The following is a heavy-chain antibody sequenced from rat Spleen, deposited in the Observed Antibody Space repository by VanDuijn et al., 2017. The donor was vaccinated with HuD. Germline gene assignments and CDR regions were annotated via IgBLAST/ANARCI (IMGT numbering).Heavy chain of an antibody. CDR3: TKETMGVTPLIDY. V-gene: IGHV2-63*01. J-gene: IGHJ2*01. CDR2: VWYDGDT. Sequence: QVHLKESGPGLVQSSETLSLTCSVSGFSLTKHSVSWVRQPAGKGPEWMGRVWYDGDTEYSSALKSRLSISRATSKNQVFLKMNSLQTDDTGTYYCTKETMGVTPLIDYWGQGVMVTVSS. D-gene: IGHD1-9*01. CDR1: GFSLTKHS.